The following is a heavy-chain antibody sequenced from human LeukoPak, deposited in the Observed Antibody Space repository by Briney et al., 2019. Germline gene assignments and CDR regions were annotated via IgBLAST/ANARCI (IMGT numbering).Heavy chain of an antibody. Sequence: PGGSLRLSCAASGLTFSDYSMTCVRQAPGKGLFWVSGISAGGGSTYYADSVKGRFTISRDNSRNTLYLQMNSLRAEDTAVYYCATLSAGSWGQGTLVTVSS. CDR3: ATLSAGS. D-gene: IGHD3-10*01. CDR2: ISAGGGST. V-gene: IGHV3-23*01. J-gene: IGHJ5*02. CDR1: GLTFSDYS.